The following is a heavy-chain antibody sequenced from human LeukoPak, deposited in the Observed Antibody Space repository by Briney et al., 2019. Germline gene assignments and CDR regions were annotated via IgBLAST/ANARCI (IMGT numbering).Heavy chain of an antibody. CDR2: INHSGST. J-gene: IGHJ6*02. V-gene: IGHV4-34*01. CDR1: GGSFSGYY. Sequence: PSETLSLTCAVYGGSFSGYYWSWIRQPPGKGLEWIGEINHSGSTNYNPSLKSRVTISVDTSKNQFSLKLSSVTAADTAVYYCARHARSYYYYGMDVWGQGTTVTVSS. D-gene: IGHD2-2*01. CDR3: ARHARSYYYYGMDV.